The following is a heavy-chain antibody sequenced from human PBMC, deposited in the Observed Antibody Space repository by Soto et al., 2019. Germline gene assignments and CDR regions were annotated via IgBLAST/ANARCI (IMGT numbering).Heavy chain of an antibody. Sequence: VQLMESGGGLVQPGTSLRLSCAASGFNFDDYAMHWVRQAPGKGLEWVSGISWNSGSADYADSVKGRFTISRNNAKNYLYLQMNSVGPEDTAFYFCAKGISSWWFEVFDSWGQGALVTVYS. CDR2: ISWNSGSA. CDR1: GFNFDDYA. V-gene: IGHV3-9*01. J-gene: IGHJ4*02. CDR3: AKGISSWWFEVFDS. D-gene: IGHD2-15*01.